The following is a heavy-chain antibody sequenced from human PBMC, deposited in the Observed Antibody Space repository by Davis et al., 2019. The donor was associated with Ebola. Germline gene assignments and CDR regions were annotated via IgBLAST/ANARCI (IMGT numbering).Heavy chain of an antibody. Sequence: GGSLRLSCKGSGYSFTSYWISWVRQMPGKGLEWMGIIYPGDSDTRYSPSFQGQVTISADKSISTAYLQWSSLKASDTAMYYCARHLLGTNYYYYGMDVWGQGTTVTVSS. CDR3: ARHLLGTNYYYYGMDV. CDR2: IYPGDSDT. CDR1: GYSFTSYW. J-gene: IGHJ6*02. V-gene: IGHV5-51*01. D-gene: IGHD1-14*01.